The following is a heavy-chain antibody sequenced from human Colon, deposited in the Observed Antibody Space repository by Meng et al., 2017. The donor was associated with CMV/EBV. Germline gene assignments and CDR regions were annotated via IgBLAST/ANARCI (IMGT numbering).Heavy chain of an antibody. CDR1: GFAVSNNH. D-gene: IGHD4-23*01. CDR2: THGDGTS. J-gene: IGHJ4*02. CDR3: HGAGGNSF. Sequence: SLRLSGAVSGFAVSNNHVSWVRQAPGKGRESVSMTHGDGTSYYAESVKGRVTVSRDTSKNTVYLKMSRLRADDTAVYYCHGAGGNSFWGQGTLVTVSS. V-gene: IGHV3-53*01.